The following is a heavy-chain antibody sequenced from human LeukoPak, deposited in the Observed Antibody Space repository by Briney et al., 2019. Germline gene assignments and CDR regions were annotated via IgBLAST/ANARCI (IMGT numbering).Heavy chain of an antibody. CDR2: ISSSSSTI. V-gene: IGHV3-48*01. Sequence: GGSLRLSCAASGFTFSSYWMSWARQAPGKGLEWVSYISSSSSTIYYADSVKGRFTISRDNAKNSLYLQMNSLRAEDTAVYYCAKEPTIVVGGWFDPWGQGTLVTVSS. J-gene: IGHJ5*02. CDR1: GFTFSSYW. D-gene: IGHD3-22*01. CDR3: AKEPTIVVGGWFDP.